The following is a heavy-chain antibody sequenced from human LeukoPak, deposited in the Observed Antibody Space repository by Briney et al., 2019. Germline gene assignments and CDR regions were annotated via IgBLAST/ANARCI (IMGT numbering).Heavy chain of an antibody. CDR3: ARLPLGYCSSTSCYDV. V-gene: IGHV4-34*01. CDR1: GGSISSYY. J-gene: IGHJ6*02. D-gene: IGHD2-2*01. CDR2: INHSGST. Sequence: SSETLSPTCTVSGGSISSYYWSWIRQPPGKGLEWIGEINHSGSTNYNPSLKSRVTISVDTSKNQFSLKLSSVTAADTAVYYCARLPLGYCSSTSCYDVWGQGTTVTVSS.